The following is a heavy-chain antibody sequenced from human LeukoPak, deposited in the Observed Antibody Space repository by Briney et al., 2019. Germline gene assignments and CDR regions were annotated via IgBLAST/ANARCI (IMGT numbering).Heavy chain of an antibody. CDR1: GYTFTGYY. CDR2: INPNSGGT. V-gene: IGHV1-2*02. Sequence: ASVKVSCKASGYTFTGYYMHWVRQAPGQGLEWMGWINPNSGGTNYAQKFQGRVTMTRDTSISTAYMELSRLRSDDTAVYYCARDHIGLRGVIILPENWFDPWGQGTLVTVSS. J-gene: IGHJ5*02. D-gene: IGHD3-10*01. CDR3: ARDHIGLRGVIILPENWFDP.